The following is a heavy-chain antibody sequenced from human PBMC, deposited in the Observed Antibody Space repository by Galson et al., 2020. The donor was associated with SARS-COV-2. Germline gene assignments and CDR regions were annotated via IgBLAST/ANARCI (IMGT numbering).Heavy chain of an antibody. J-gene: IGHJ4*02. V-gene: IGHV4-59*01. CDR2: MSSSGSS. CDR3: ARRWYVNGWPTFDY. Sequence: ASETLSLTCSVTDDSISSYYWSWIRQPPGKGLEWIAYMSSSGSSHYSPSLKSRVTMSLDTSKNQFSLKLRSVTAADTAVYYCARRWYVNGWPTFDYWGQGSLVTVSS. D-gene: IGHD6-19*01. CDR1: DDSISSYY.